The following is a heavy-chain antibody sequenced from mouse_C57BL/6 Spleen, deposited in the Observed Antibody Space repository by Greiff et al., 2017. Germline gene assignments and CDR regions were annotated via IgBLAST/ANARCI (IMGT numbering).Heavy chain of an antibody. V-gene: IGHV1-64*01. J-gene: IGHJ2*01. CDR2: IHPNSGST. Sequence: VQLQQSGAELVKPGASVKLSCKASGYTFTSYCMHWVKQRPGQGLEWIGMIHPNSGSTYYNAKFMSKTTLTVDKSSSTAYMQLSSLTSEDSAVYYCARSLRPYYFDYWGQGTTLTVSS. D-gene: IGHD1-2*01. CDR3: ARSLRPYYFDY. CDR1: GYTFTSYC.